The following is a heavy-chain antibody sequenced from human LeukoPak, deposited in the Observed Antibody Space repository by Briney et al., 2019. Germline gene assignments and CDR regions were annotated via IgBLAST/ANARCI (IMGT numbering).Heavy chain of an antibody. D-gene: IGHD6-13*01. CDR2: IIPIFGTA. CDR1: GGTFSSYA. V-gene: IGHV1-69*13. CDR3: ARAGYSSSWFESYFDY. J-gene: IGHJ4*02. Sequence: GASVTVSCKASGGTFSSYAISWVRQAPGQGLEWMGGIIPIFGTANYAQKFQGRVTITADEPTSTAYVELSSLRSEDTDVYYCARAGYSSSWFESYFDYWGQGTLVTVSS.